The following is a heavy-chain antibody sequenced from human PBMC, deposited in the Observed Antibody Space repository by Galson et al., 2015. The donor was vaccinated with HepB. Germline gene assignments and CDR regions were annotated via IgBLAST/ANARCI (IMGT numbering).Heavy chain of an antibody. J-gene: IGHJ3*02. CDR3: ARAGLLWFGNLKGGAFDI. CDR2: IYSGGST. D-gene: IGHD3-10*01. CDR1: GFTVSRNY. Sequence: SLRLSCAASGFTVSRNYMSWVRQAPGKGLEWVSVIYSGGSTYYADSVKGRFTVSRDNSKNTLYLQMNSLRAEDTAVYYCARAGLLWFGNLKGGAFDIWGQGTMVTVSS. V-gene: IGHV3-53*01.